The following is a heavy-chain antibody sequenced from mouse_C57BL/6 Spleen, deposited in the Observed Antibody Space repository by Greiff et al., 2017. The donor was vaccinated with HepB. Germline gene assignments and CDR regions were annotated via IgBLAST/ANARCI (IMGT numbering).Heavy chain of an antibody. V-gene: IGHV1-52*01. CDR2: IDPSDSET. CDR1: GYTFTSYW. CDR3: ARGGYDAPLYAMDY. J-gene: IGHJ4*01. Sequence: QVQLQQPGAELVRPGSSVKLSCKASGYTFTSYWMHWVKQRPIQGLEWIGNIDPSDSETHYNQKFKDKATLTVDKSSSTAYMQLSSLTSEDSAVYYCARGGYDAPLYAMDYWGQGTSVTVSS. D-gene: IGHD2-2*01.